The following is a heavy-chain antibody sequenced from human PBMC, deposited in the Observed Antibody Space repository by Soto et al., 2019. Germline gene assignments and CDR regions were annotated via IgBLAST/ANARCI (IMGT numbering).Heavy chain of an antibody. V-gene: IGHV3-23*01. D-gene: IGHD6-19*01. CDR1: GFTFSSYA. CDR2: ISCSGGST. Sequence: GGSLRLSCAASGFTFSSYAMSWVRQAPGKGLEWVSAISCSGGSTYYADSVKGRFTISRDNSKNTLYLQMNSLRAEDTAVYYCAKDFDSSGLYYFDYWGQGTLVTVSS. J-gene: IGHJ4*02. CDR3: AKDFDSSGLYYFDY.